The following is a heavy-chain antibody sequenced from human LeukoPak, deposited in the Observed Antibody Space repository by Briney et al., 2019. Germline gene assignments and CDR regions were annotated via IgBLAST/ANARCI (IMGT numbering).Heavy chain of an antibody. CDR2: INHSGST. CDR1: GGSFSGYY. Sequence: ASETLSLTCAVYGGSFSGYYWSWIRQPPGKGLEWIGEINHSGSTNYNPSLKSRVTISVDTSKNQFSLKLSSVTAADTAVYYCARYGSGPPWYFDYWGQGTLVTVSS. D-gene: IGHD3-10*01. CDR3: ARYGSGPPWYFDY. V-gene: IGHV4-34*01. J-gene: IGHJ4*02.